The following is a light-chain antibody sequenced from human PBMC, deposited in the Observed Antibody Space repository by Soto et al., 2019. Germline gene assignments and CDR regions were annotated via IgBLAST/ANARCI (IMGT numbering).Light chain of an antibody. CDR3: QQANICPLT. CDR1: QGISSW. J-gene: IGKJ4*01. Sequence: IPQPHSPSFVSASVGDRVTISCRASQGISSWLAWYQQKAGKAPKLLIYAASSLQSGVPSRFSGSGSGTDFTLTISSLQPEDFATYYCQQANICPLTFGGGAKVDIK. CDR2: AAS. V-gene: IGKV1-12*01.